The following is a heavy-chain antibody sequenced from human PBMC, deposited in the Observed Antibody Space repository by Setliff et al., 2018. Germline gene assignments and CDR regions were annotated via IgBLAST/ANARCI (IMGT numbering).Heavy chain of an antibody. Sequence: ASVKVSCKASGYNFTGYYMYWVRQAPGQGLEWMGWINPNSGGTNYAQKLQGRVSMTRDTSISTAFLELNGLRSDDTAVYYCTKDLKKWLQFGWYFDLWGRGTLGTAPQ. CDR1: GYNFTGYY. V-gene: IGHV1-2*02. CDR3: TKDLKKWLQFGWYFDL. J-gene: IGHJ2*01. CDR2: INPNSGGT. D-gene: IGHD5-12*01.